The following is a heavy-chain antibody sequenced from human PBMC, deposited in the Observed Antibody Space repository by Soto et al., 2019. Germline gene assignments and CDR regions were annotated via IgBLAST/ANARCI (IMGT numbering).Heavy chain of an antibody. J-gene: IGHJ4*02. CDR2: IIPVFGTI. Sequence: QVHVVQSGAEVKKPGSSVKVPCKAYGGTFNSFGIKWVRQAPGQGLEWGGGIIPVFGTINYAQKVRGRVTITADASTSTSYMELSSLRSDDTAVYYCAIENWGPGGHYFDYWGQGTLVTVSS. CDR1: GGTFNSFG. CDR3: AIENWGPGGHYFDY. D-gene: IGHD7-27*01. V-gene: IGHV1-69*01.